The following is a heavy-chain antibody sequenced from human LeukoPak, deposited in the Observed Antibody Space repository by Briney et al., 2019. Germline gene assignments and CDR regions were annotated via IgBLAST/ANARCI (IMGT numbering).Heavy chain of an antibody. CDR3: ARDAGGAGATDY. CDR2: IYYSGST. CDR1: GGSISSSSYY. Sequence: KASETLSLTCTVSGGSISSSSYYWGWIRQPPGKGLEWIGSIYYSGSTYYNSSLKSRVTISVDTSKNQFSLKLSSVTAADTAVYYCARDAGGAGATDYWGQGARVTVSS. J-gene: IGHJ4*02. D-gene: IGHD1-26*01. V-gene: IGHV4-39*07.